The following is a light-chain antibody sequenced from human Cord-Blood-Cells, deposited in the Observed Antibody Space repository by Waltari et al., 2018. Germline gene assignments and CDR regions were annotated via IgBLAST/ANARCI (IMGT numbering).Light chain of an antibody. CDR1: QSISSY. J-gene: IGKJ2*01. CDR2: AAS. V-gene: IGKV1-39*01. Sequence: DIQMTQSPYSLSASVGDRVTITCRASQSISSYLNWYQQKPGKAPKLLIYAASSLQSGVPSMFSGSGSGTDFTLTISSLQPEDFATYYCQQSYSTPRTFGQGTKLEIK. CDR3: QQSYSTPRT.